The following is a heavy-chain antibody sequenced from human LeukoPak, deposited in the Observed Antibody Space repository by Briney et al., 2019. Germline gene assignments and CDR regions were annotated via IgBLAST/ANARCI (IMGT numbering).Heavy chain of an antibody. CDR2: THGAGGDT. Sequence: GGSLRLSCSASGFIFNNYAMYWVRQAPGKELEQVSITHGAGGDTYYADFVKGRFTISRDYSKNTLYIQLSSLRVEDTAVYYCVRDNYGMDVWGQGTTVTASS. V-gene: IGHV3-64D*06. J-gene: IGHJ6*02. D-gene: IGHD5-24*01. CDR3: VRDNYGMDV. CDR1: GFIFNNYA.